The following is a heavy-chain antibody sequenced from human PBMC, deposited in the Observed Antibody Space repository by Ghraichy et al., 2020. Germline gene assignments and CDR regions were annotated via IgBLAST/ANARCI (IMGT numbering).Heavy chain of an antibody. D-gene: IGHD3-10*01. V-gene: IGHV4-39*01. CDR1: GGSISSSSYY. CDR3: ARHVGVLWFGEPIDY. J-gene: IGHJ4*02. CDR2: IYYSGST. Sequence: SETLSLTCTVSGGSISSSSYYWGWIRQPPGKGLEWIGSIYYSGSTYYNPSLKSRVTISIDTSRNQFSLRLSSVTAADTAVYYCARHVGVLWFGEPIDYWGQGTLVTVSS.